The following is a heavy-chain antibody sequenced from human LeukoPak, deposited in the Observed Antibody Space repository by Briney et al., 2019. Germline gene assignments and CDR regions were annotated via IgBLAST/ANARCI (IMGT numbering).Heavy chain of an antibody. J-gene: IGHJ5*02. CDR3: ARGGPTTYSSTDDWFDP. D-gene: IGHD6-13*01. CDR1: GYTFTSYY. Sequence: GASVKVSCKASGYTFTSYYMHWVRQAPGQGLEWMGIINPSGGSTSYAQKFQGRVTMTRDTSTSTVYMELSSLRSEDTAVYYCARGGPTTYSSTDDWFDPWGLGTLVTVSS. CDR2: INPSGGST. V-gene: IGHV1-46*01.